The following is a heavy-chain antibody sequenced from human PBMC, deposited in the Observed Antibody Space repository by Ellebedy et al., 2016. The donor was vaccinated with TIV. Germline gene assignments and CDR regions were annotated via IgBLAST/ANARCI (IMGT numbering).Heavy chain of an antibody. CDR1: GLTLSTRV. Sequence: GESLKISXTGSGLTLSTRVMHWVRQAPGKGLEWVAVIAPGENIQNYVDSVKGRFTISRDNPTNTVYLQMDSLRPEDAAVYYCAREGHSSGHAGDFGVWGQGTLVTVSS. D-gene: IGHD6-19*01. J-gene: IGHJ4*02. CDR3: AREGHSSGHAGDFGV. CDR2: IAPGENIQ. V-gene: IGHV3-30*03.